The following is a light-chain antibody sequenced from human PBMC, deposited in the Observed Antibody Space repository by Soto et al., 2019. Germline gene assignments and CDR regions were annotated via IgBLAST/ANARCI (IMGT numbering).Light chain of an antibody. CDR1: QSIRSW. CDR3: QQYNSYSWT. CDR2: DAS. Sequence: DIQMTQSPSTLSASVGDRVTITCRASQSIRSWLAWYQQKPGKAPKLLIYDASSLQSGVPSRFSGRGSGTEFTLTISSLQPDDFATYYCQQYNSYSWTFGQGTKV. J-gene: IGKJ1*01. V-gene: IGKV1-5*01.